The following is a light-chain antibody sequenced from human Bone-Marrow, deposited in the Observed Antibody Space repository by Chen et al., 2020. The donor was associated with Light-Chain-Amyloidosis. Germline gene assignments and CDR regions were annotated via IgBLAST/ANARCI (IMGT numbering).Light chain of an antibody. CDR3: SSYTITNTLV. CDR1: SSDVGGDNH. CDR2: EVT. Sequence: QSSLTQPASVSGSPGQSITISCTGTSSDVGGDNHVSCYQQHPDTAPQLMIYEVTNRPSWVPDRFSGSKSDNTASLTISGLQTEDEADYFCSSYTITNTLVFGSGTRVTVL. J-gene: IGLJ1*01. V-gene: IGLV2-14*01.